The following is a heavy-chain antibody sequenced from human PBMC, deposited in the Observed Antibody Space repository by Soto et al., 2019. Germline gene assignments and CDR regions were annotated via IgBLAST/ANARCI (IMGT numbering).Heavy chain of an antibody. J-gene: IGHJ6*02. CDR1: GGSISSYY. CDR3: AAGGAGELLSSSYYGMDV. Sequence: SETLSLTCTVSGGSISSYYWSWIRQPPGKGLEWIGYIYYSGSTNYNPSLKSRVTISVDTSKNQFPLKLSSVTAADTAVYYCAAGGAGELLSSSYYGMDVWGQGTTVTVSS. CDR2: IYYSGST. V-gene: IGHV4-59*01. D-gene: IGHD1-26*01.